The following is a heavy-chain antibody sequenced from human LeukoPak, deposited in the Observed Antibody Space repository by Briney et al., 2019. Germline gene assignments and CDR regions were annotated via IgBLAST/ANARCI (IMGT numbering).Heavy chain of an antibody. CDR3: AKDMITFGGLPYYFDY. CDR2: ISGSGGST. CDR1: GFTFSSYA. V-gene: IGHV3-23*01. D-gene: IGHD3-16*01. Sequence: GGSLRLSCAASGFTFSSYAMSWVRQAPGKGLEWVSAISGSGGSTYYADSVKGRFTISRDNSKNTLYLQMNSLRAEDTAVYYCAKDMITFGGLPYYFDYWGQGTLVTVSS. J-gene: IGHJ4*02.